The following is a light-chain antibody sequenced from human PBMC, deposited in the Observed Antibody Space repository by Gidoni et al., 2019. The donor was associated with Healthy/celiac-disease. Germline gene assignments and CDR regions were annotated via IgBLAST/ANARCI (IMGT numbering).Light chain of an antibody. J-gene: IGLJ3*02. V-gene: IGLV1-36*01. CDR1: SSNIGNNA. Sequence: QSVLTQPPSVSEAPRQRVTISCSGSSSNIGNNAVNWYQQLPGKAPKLLIYYDDLLPSGVSDRFSGSKSGTSASLSISGLQSEDEADYYCAAWDDSLNGRGFGGWTKLTFL. CDR2: YDD. CDR3: AAWDDSLNGRG.